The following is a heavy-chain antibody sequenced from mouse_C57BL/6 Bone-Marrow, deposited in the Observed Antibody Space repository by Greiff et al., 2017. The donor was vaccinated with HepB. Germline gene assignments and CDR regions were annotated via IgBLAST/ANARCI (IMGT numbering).Heavy chain of an antibody. J-gene: IGHJ2*01. Sequence: VKLMESGAELVKPGASVKISCKASGYAFSSYWMNWVKQRPGKGLEWIGQIYPGDGDTNYNGKFKGKATLTADKSSSTAYMQLSSLTSEDSAFYFCAREEGSSFGYWGQGTTLTVSS. CDR2: IYPGDGDT. CDR1: GYAFSSYW. V-gene: IGHV1-80*01. D-gene: IGHD1-1*01. CDR3: AREEGSSFGY.